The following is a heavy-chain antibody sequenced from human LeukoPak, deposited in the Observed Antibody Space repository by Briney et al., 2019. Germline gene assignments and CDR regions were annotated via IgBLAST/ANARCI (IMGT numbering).Heavy chain of an antibody. CDR1: GGSFSGYY. J-gene: IGHJ4*02. CDR2: IYHSGST. CDR3: ARQVMWYDSSGYFFDY. Sequence: PSETLSLTCAVYGGSFSGYYWNWIRQPPGKGLEWIGEIYHSGSTNYNPSLKSRVTISVDTSKNQFSLKLSSVTAADTAVHYCARQVMWYDSSGYFFDYWGQGTLVTVSS. D-gene: IGHD3-22*01. V-gene: IGHV4-34*01.